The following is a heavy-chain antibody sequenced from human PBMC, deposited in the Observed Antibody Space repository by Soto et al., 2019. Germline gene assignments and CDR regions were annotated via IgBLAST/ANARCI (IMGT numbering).Heavy chain of an antibody. D-gene: IGHD1-26*01. CDR3: AKDIRSRHKEWEVHL. V-gene: IGHV3-9*01. J-gene: IGHJ5*02. CDR2: ISWNSGGV. CDR1: GFTFDDYA. Sequence: EVQLVESGGGLVQPGRSLRLSCAASGFTFDDYAMHWVRQAPGKGLEWVSGISWNSGGVGYADSVKGRFTISRDNAKNSLYLQMNSLRAEDTALYSCAKDIRSRHKEWEVHLWGQGTLVTVSS.